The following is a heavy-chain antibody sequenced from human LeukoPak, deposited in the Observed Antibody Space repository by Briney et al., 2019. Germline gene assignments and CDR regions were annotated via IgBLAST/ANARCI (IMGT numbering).Heavy chain of an antibody. D-gene: IGHD3-22*01. CDR3: AKDRYYDSSGYYNYFDY. CDR2: IRYDGSNK. Sequence: GGSLRLSCAASGFTSSSYSMNWVRQAPGKGLEWVAFIRYDGSNKYYADSVKGRFTISRDNSKNTLYLQMNSLRAEDTAVYYCAKDRYYDSSGYYNYFDYWGQGTLVTVSS. CDR1: GFTSSSYS. V-gene: IGHV3-30*02. J-gene: IGHJ4*02.